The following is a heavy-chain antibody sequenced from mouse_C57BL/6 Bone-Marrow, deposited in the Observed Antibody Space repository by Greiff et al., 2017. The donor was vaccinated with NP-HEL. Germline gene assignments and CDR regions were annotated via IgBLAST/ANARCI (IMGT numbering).Heavy chain of an antibody. CDR3: ARDLVDSSGPFAY. J-gene: IGHJ3*01. D-gene: IGHD3-2*02. Sequence: EVKVVESGGGLVKPGGSLKLSCAASGFTFSSYAMSWVRQTPGKRLAWVATISDGGSYTYYPDNVKGRFTISRDNAKNNLYLQMSHLKSEDTAMYYCARDLVDSSGPFAYWGKGTLVTVSA. CDR2: ISDGGSYT. CDR1: GFTFSSYA. V-gene: IGHV5-4*01.